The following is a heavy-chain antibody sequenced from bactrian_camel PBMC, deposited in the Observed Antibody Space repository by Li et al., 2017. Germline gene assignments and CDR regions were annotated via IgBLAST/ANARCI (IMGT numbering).Heavy chain of an antibody. CDR1: ESTFRNYC. V-gene: IGHV3S31*01. J-gene: IGHJ4*01. Sequence: VQLVEPGGGLAQNGGSLRLSCTATESTFRNYCMGWIRQSPGKEREGVSAIDSEGGTTYADSVKGRFTISKDNAKDTLYLQMNSLKPEDTAVYYCAARDWRVCGGRCPFGVNDYRYWGQGTQVTVS. D-gene: IGHD2*01. CDR3: AARDWRVCGGRCPFGVNDYRY. CDR2: IDSEGGTT.